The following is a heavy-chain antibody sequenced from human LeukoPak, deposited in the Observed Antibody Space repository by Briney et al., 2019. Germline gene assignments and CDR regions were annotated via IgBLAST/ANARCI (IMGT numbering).Heavy chain of an antibody. CDR3: ARALYYYDSSGYGYYYYYYGMDV. D-gene: IGHD3-22*01. CDR2: INTNTGNP. Sequence: ASVKVFCKASGYTFTSYAMNWVRQAPGQGLEWMGWINTNTGNPTYAQGFTGRFVFSLDTSVSTAYLQISSPKAEDTAVYYCARALYYYDSSGYGYYYYYYGMDVWGQGTTVTVSS. V-gene: IGHV7-4-1*02. J-gene: IGHJ6*02. CDR1: GYTFTSYA.